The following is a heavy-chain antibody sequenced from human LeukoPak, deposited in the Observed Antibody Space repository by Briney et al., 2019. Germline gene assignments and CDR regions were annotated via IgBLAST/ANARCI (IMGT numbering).Heavy chain of an antibody. Sequence: PGGSLRLSCAASGFTFSSYSMNWVRQAPGKGLERVSYISSSSSTIYYADSVKGRFTISRDNAKNSLYLQMNSLRAEDTAVYYCARASGWWHIVAGDAFDIWGQGTMVTVSS. D-gene: IGHD2-21*01. CDR1: GFTFSSYS. J-gene: IGHJ3*02. V-gene: IGHV3-48*01. CDR2: ISSSSSTI. CDR3: ARASGWWHIVAGDAFDI.